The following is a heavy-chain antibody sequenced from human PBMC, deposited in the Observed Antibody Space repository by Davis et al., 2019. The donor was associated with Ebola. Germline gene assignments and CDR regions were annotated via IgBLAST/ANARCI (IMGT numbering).Heavy chain of an antibody. Sequence: GESLKTSCKGSGYSFTSYWIGWVRQMPGKGLEWMGIIYPGDSDTRYSPSFQGQVTISADKSISTAYLQGSSLKASDTAMYYCARHRGEWELLTLPYYFDYWGQGTLVTVSS. CDR2: IYPGDSDT. CDR3: ARHRGEWELLTLPYYFDY. V-gene: IGHV5-51*01. J-gene: IGHJ4*02. D-gene: IGHD1-26*01. CDR1: GYSFTSYW.